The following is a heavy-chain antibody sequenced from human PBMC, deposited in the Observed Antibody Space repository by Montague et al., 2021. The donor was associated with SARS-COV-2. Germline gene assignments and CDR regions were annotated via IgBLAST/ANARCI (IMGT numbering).Heavy chain of an antibody. D-gene: IGHD3-3*01. CDR3: ARARGGTIFGVIGAYYGMDI. Sequence: SETLSLTCTGSGASNSNDDWSCIRQSPGHALESIAYMYYNGSTKYNPSLKSRATISVDTSKNQFSLTLSSMTAADTAVYYCARARGGTIFGVIGAYYGMDIGGQGTTVTVS. J-gene: IGHJ6*02. CDR2: MYYNGST. CDR1: GASNSNDD. V-gene: IGHV4-59*01.